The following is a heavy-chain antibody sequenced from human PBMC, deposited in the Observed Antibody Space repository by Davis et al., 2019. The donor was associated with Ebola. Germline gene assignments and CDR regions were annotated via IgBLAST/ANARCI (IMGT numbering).Heavy chain of an antibody. V-gene: IGHV3-21*01. CDR1: GFTFRSYS. Sequence: LSLTCAASGFTFRSYSMNWVRQAPGKGPEWVSSISSSSSYIYYADSVKGRFTISRDNAKNSLYLQMNSLRAEDTAVYYCARANRDTAMVYYYYGMDVWGKGTTVTVSS. CDR2: ISSSSSYI. CDR3: ARANRDTAMVYYYYGMDV. J-gene: IGHJ6*04. D-gene: IGHD5-18*01.